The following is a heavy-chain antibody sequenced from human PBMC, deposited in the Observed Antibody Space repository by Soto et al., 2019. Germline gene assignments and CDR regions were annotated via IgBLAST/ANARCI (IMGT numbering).Heavy chain of an antibody. J-gene: IGHJ4*02. CDR3: ARVSSAYCSSTSCYGFDY. CDR1: GGSISSYY. D-gene: IGHD2-2*01. V-gene: IGHV4-59*08. CDR2: IYYSGST. Sequence: SETLSLTCTVSGGSISSYYWSWIRQPPGKGLEWIGYIYYSGSTNYNPSLKSRVTISVDTSKNQFSLKLSSVTAADTAVYYCARVSSAYCSSTSCYGFDYWGQRTPVTVSS.